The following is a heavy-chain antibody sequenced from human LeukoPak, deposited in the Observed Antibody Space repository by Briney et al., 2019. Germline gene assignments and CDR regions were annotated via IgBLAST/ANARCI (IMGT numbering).Heavy chain of an antibody. V-gene: IGHV4-59*13. D-gene: IGHD5-24*01. CDR2: IYHSGST. CDR3: ARVSVEMAAVYYYYYFDY. J-gene: IGHJ4*02. Sequence: SETLSLTCAVYGGSFSGYYRSWIRQSPGKGLEWIGFIYHSGSTNYNPSLKSRITISVDTSKSQFSLKVNSVTAADTAVYYCARVSVEMAAVYYYYYFDYWGQGTLVTVSS. CDR1: GGSFSGYY.